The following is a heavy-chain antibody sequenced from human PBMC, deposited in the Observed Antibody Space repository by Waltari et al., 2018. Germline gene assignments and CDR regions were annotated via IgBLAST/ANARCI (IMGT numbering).Heavy chain of an antibody. D-gene: IGHD6-25*01. CDR1: GYSISSGYY. CDR2: IYHSGST. CDR3: LVAVGYRSGFDY. Sequence: QVQLQESGPGLVKPSETLSLTCTVSGYSISSGYYWGWIRQPPGKGLEWIGSIYHSGSTYYTPSLKSRVTISVDTSKNQFSLKLSSVTAADTAVYYCLVAVGYRSGFDYWGQGTLVTVSS. V-gene: IGHV4-38-2*02. J-gene: IGHJ4*02.